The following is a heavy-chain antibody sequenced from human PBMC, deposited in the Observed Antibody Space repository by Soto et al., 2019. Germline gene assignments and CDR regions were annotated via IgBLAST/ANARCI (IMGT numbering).Heavy chain of an antibody. J-gene: IGHJ4*02. CDR1: GYTFTSYG. D-gene: IGHD3-22*01. Sequence: ASVKVSCKTSGYTFTSYGISWVRQAPGQGLEWMGWISAYNGNTNYAQKLQGRVTMTTDTSTSTAYLELRSLRSDDTAVYYCARPQDSYASSGYYVNCGQGTLVTVSS. CDR3: ARPQDSYASSGYYVN. V-gene: IGHV1-18*04. CDR2: ISAYNGNT.